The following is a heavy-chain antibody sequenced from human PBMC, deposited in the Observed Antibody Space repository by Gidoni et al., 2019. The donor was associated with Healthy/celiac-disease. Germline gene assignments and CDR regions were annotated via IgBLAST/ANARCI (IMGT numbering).Heavy chain of an antibody. CDR2: IIPIFGTA. CDR3: ARERGPFWSGYPNPPYYYYYMDV. D-gene: IGHD3-3*01. CDR1: GGTFGSYA. V-gene: IGHV1-69*01. J-gene: IGHJ6*03. Sequence: QVQLVQSGAEVKKPGSSVKVSCKASGGTFGSYAISWVRQAPGQGLEWMGGIIPIFGTANYAQKFQGRVTITADESTSTAYMELSSLRSEDTAVYYCARERGPFWSGYPNPPYYYYYMDVWGKGTTVTVSS.